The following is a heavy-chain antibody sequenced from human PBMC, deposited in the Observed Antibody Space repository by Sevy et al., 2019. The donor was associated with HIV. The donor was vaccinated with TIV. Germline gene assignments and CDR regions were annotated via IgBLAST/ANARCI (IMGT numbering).Heavy chain of an antibody. J-gene: IGHJ4*02. CDR2: ISYDGSNK. CDR1: GFTFSSYA. D-gene: IGHD2-2*03. Sequence: GGSLRLSCAASGFTFSSYAMHWVRQAPGKGLEWVAVISYDGSNKYYADSVKGRFTISRDNSKNTLYLQMNSLRAEDTTVDYCAGGGYCSSTSCRLGYFDYWGQGTLVTVSS. CDR3: AGGGYCSSTSCRLGYFDY. V-gene: IGHV3-30*04.